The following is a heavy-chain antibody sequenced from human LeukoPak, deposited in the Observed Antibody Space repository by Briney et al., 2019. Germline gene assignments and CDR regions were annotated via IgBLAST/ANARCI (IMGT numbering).Heavy chain of an antibody. D-gene: IGHD3-9*01. Sequence: ASVKVSCKASGYTFTSYYMHWVRQATGQGLEWMGLINPTGGSTGYAQKFQGRVTMTRDTSTSTAYMELRSLRSDDTAVYYCARDKTTNYDILTGYYGYYYMDVWGKGTTVTVSS. CDR2: INPTGGST. J-gene: IGHJ6*03. V-gene: IGHV1-46*01. CDR3: ARDKTTNYDILTGYYGYYYMDV. CDR1: GYTFTSYY.